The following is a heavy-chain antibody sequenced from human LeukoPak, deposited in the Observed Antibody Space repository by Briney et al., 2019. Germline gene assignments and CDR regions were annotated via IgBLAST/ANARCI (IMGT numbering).Heavy chain of an antibody. D-gene: IGHD2-2*01. J-gene: IGHJ3*02. CDR2: IKQDGSEK. V-gene: IGHV3-7*01. Sequence: GGSLRLSCAASGFTFSSYWMSWVRQAPGKGLEWVANIKQDGSEKYYVDSVKGRFTISRDNAKNALYLQMHSLRVEDTAVYYCARESIVVVPTTMDDASDIWGQGTMVTVSS. CDR1: GFTFSSYW. CDR3: ARESIVVVPTTMDDASDI.